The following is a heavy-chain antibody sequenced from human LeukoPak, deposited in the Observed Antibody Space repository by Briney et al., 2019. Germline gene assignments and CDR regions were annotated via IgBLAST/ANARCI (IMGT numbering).Heavy chain of an antibody. J-gene: IGHJ5*02. V-gene: IGHV1-8*01. Sequence: ASVKVSCKASGYTFTSYDINWVRQATGQGLEWMGWMNPNSGNTGYAQKFQGRVTMTRNTSISTAYMELSSLRSEDTAVYYCARSLPVEGITIFGVVTDNWLDPWGQGTLVTVSS. CDR3: ARSLPVEGITIFGVVTDNWLDP. CDR1: GYTFTSYD. CDR2: MNPNSGNT. D-gene: IGHD3-3*01.